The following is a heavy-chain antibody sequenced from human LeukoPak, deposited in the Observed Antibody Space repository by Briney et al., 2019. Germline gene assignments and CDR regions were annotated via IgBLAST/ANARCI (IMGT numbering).Heavy chain of an antibody. CDR3: ARGDYSYYYGSGSSFDY. J-gene: IGHJ4*02. D-gene: IGHD3-10*01. Sequence: ASVKVSCKASRYTFTSYYMHWVRQAPGQGLEWMGIFNPSGGSTSYAQKFQGRVTMTRDMSTSTVYMELSSLRSEDTAVYYCARGDYSYYYGSGSSFDYWGQGTLVTVSS. CDR1: RYTFTSYY. CDR2: FNPSGGST. V-gene: IGHV1-46*01.